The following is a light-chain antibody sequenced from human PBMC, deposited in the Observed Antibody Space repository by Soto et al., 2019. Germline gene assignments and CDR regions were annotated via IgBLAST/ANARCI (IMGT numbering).Light chain of an antibody. Sequence: DIQMTQSPSTVSASVGDRVTITCRASENVNSWVAWHQQKPGRVPKLLIYRASSLESGVPSRFSGGGSGTEFTLTISSLQSDDFATYYCQHYNGNPLSFGGGTKVEIK. CDR1: ENVNSW. CDR3: QHYNGNPLS. CDR2: RAS. V-gene: IGKV1-5*03. J-gene: IGKJ4*01.